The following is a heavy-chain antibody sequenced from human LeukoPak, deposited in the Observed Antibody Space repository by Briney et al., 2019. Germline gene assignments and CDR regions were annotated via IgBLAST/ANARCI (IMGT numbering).Heavy chain of an antibody. V-gene: IGHV1-69*01. CDR3: ARPTVVKGFDYYYMDV. J-gene: IGHJ6*03. CDR1: GGTFSSYA. Sequence: ASVKVSCKASGGTFSSYAISWVRQAAGQGPEWMGGIIPIFGTANYAQKFQGRVTITADESTSTAYMELSSLRSEDTAVYYCARPTVVKGFDYYYMDVWGKGTTVTISS. CDR2: IIPIFGTA. D-gene: IGHD4-23*01.